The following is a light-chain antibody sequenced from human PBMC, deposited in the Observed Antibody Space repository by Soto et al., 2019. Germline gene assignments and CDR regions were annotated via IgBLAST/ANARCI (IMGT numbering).Light chain of an antibody. V-gene: IGKV1-5*03. J-gene: IGKJ1*01. CDR2: KAS. Sequence: DIQMTQSPSTLSASVGDRVTITCRASQSISGWLAWYQQKPGKAPKLLIYKASTLESGVPSTFSGSGSGTEFTLTISSLQPDDFASYYCQQYNTYWTFGQGTKVEIK. CDR1: QSISGW. CDR3: QQYNTYWT.